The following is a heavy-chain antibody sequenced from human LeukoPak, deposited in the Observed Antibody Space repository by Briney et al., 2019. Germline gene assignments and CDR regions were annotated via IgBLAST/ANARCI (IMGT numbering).Heavy chain of an antibody. J-gene: IGHJ4*02. CDR1: GFTFSTYN. D-gene: IGHD1-1*01. Sequence: PGGSLRLSCAASGFTFSTYNMNWVRQAPGKGLEWVSYISTSGSTIYYADSVKGRFTISRDNAKNSLYLQMNSLRVEDTAIYYCARESRTVANEFDYWGQGTLVTVSS. V-gene: IGHV3-48*04. CDR3: ARESRTVANEFDY. CDR2: ISTSGSTI.